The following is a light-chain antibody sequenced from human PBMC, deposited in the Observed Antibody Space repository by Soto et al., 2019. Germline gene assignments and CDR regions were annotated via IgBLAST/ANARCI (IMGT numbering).Light chain of an antibody. V-gene: IGLV2-14*01. J-gene: IGLJ2*01. CDR1: SSDIGGHDY. Sequence: QSVLTQPASVSGSPGLSITISCTGTSSDIGGHDYVSWYQQHPGKAPKLLIYEVSLRPSGISNHFSGSKSGNTASLTISGLQPEDEADYYCTSYTNTRTLGVFGGGTKLTVL. CDR2: EVS. CDR3: TSYTNTRTLGV.